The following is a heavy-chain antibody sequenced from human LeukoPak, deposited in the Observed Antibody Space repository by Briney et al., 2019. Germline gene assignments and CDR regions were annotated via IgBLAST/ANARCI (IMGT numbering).Heavy chain of an antibody. J-gene: IGHJ4*02. CDR2: ISAYNGNT. V-gene: IGHV1-18*01. CDR3: ARTVGVAVAARPFDY. Sequence: ASVKVSCKASGYTFTSYGISWGRQAPGQGLEWMGWISAYNGNTNYAQKLQGRVTMTTDTSTSTAYMELRSLRSDDTAVYYCARTVGVAVAARPFDYWGQGTLVTVSS. D-gene: IGHD6-19*01. CDR1: GYTFTSYG.